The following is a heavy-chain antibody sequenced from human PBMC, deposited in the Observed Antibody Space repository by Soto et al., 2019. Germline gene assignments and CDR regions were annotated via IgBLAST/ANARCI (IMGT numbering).Heavy chain of an antibody. CDR1: GDSVSSSSYY. V-gene: IGHV4-31*03. Sequence: QVQLQESGPGLVKPSQTLSLTCTVSGDSVSSSSYYWSWIRQHPGKGLEWIGYIHHSGTTYYNPSLKSRITLSVDTSKNQFSLRLSSVTAADTAVYYCASGLGYKAWGQGILVTVSS. J-gene: IGHJ5*02. D-gene: IGHD5-12*01. CDR3: ASGLGYKA. CDR2: IHHSGTT.